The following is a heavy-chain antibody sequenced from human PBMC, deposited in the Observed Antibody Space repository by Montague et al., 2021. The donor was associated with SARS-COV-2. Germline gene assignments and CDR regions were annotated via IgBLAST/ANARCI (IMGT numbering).Heavy chain of an antibody. CDR2: VDYSGNT. CDR3: ARREYSYGWGD. CDR1: GGPISGSSDY. J-gene: IGHJ4*02. V-gene: IGHV4-39*01. D-gene: IGHD5-18*01. Sequence: ETLSLTCTVTGGPISGSSDYWGWIRQSPGKGLEWIASVDYSGNTYYSPSLKSRLTISVDTPKNQFSLKLNSVTAADTALYYCARREYSYGWGDWGQGTLVTVSS.